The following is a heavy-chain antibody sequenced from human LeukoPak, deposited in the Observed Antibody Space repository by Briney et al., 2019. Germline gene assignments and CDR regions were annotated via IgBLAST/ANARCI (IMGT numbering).Heavy chain of an antibody. CDR2: IYYSGST. CDR3: ARIPDISGWPFDY. V-gene: IGHV4-39*01. CDR1: GGSISSSSYY. Sequence: KTSETLSLTCTVSGGSISSSSYYWGWIRQPPGKGLECIGSIYYSGSTYYNPSLKSRVTISVDTSKNQFSLKLSSVTAADTAVYYCARIPDISGWPFDYWGQGTLVTVSS. J-gene: IGHJ4*02. D-gene: IGHD6-25*01.